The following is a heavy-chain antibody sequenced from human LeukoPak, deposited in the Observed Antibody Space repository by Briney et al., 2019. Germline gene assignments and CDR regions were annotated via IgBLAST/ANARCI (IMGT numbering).Heavy chain of an antibody. Sequence: SETLSLTCAVSGGSVSSSSHYWSWIRQPPGKGLEWIGYIYHSGTTYYNPSLQSRVTMSVDTSKNQFSLKLSSVTAVDTAVYYCARKENVYYYFDYWGQGTLVTVSS. J-gene: IGHJ4*02. CDR3: ARKENVYYYFDY. V-gene: IGHV4-61*01. CDR2: IYHSGTT. D-gene: IGHD3-10*01. CDR1: GGSVSSSSHY.